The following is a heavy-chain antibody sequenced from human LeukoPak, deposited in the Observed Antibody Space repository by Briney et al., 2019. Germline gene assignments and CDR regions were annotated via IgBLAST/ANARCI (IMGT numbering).Heavy chain of an antibody. CDR2: IIPIFGTT. V-gene: IGHV1-69*13. D-gene: IGHD3-10*01. CDR3: AMIVGSASRGSFDY. Sequence: SVKVSCKASGGTLSRYAISGVRQAPGQGPEWMGGIIPIFGTTNYAQKFQGRVTITADESTSTAYMELSSLRSEDTAVYYCAMIVGSASRGSFDYCGQGTLVTVSS. J-gene: IGHJ4*02. CDR1: GGTLSRYA.